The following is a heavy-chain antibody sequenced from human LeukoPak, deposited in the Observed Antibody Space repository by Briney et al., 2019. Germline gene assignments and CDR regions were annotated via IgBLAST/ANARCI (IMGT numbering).Heavy chain of an antibody. J-gene: IGHJ6*02. CDR1: AFTFSSYA. V-gene: IGHV3-23*01. Sequence: PGGSLRLSCAASAFTFSSYAMSWARQAPGKGLEWVSAISGSGGNTYYADSVKGRFTISRDNSKDTLYLQMNSLRAEDTAVYYCAKVTCSGGNCWPHYYYGMDIWGQGTTVTVSS. D-gene: IGHD2-15*01. CDR3: AKVTCSGGNCWPHYYYGMDI. CDR2: ISGSGGNT.